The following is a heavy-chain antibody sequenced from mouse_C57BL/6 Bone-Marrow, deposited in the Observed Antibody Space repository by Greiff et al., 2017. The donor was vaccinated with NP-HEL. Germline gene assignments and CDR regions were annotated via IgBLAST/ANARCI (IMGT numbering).Heavy chain of an antibody. V-gene: IGHV6-3*01. Sequence: EVKLEESGGGLVQPGGSMKLSCVASGFTFSNYWMNWVRQSPEKGLEWVAQIRLKSDNYATHYAESVKGRFTISRDDSKSSVYLQMNNLRAEDTGIYYCTTAQATDYAMDYWGQGTSVTVSS. D-gene: IGHD3-2*02. CDR2: IRLKSDNYAT. CDR1: GFTFSNYW. CDR3: TTAQATDYAMDY. J-gene: IGHJ4*01.